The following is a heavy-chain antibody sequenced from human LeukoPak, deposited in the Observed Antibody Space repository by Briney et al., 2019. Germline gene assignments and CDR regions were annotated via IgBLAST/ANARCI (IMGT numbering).Heavy chain of an antibody. J-gene: IGHJ4*02. V-gene: IGHV4-59*08. CDR1: GGSISSYY. Sequence: SETLSLTCTVSGGSISSYYWSWIRQPPGKGLEWIGYMYYSGSTNYNPSLKSQVSISIDTSRNRFSLKLTSVTAADTAVYYCARQTGSGLFILPGGQGTLVTVSS. CDR3: ARQTGSGLFILP. D-gene: IGHD3/OR15-3a*01. CDR2: MYYSGST.